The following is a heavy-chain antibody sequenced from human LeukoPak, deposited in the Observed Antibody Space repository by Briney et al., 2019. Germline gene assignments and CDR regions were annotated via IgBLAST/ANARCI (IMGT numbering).Heavy chain of an antibody. CDR2: ISWNSGSI. Sequence: PGGSLRLSCAASGLTFDDYAMHWVRQAPGKGLEWVSGISWNSGSIGYADSVKGRFTISRDNAKNSLYLQMNSLRAEDTALYYCAKAIPRVAGNYYFDYWGQGTLVTVSS. J-gene: IGHJ4*02. CDR3: AKAIPRVAGNYYFDY. CDR1: GLTFDDYA. D-gene: IGHD6-19*01. V-gene: IGHV3-9*01.